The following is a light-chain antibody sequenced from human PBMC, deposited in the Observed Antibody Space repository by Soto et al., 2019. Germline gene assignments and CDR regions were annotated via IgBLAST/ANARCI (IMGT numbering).Light chain of an antibody. CDR2: GAS. V-gene: IGKV3-20*01. CDR3: QQYGGSMT. CDR1: QSVSNNY. J-gene: IGKJ5*01. Sequence: EIVLTQSPGTLSLSPGDGATLSCRASQSVSNNYLAWYHQKPGQAPRLLIYGASRRATGIPDRFSGSGSGTDFTLTISSLEPEDFAVYYCQQYGGSMTFGQGTRLEIE.